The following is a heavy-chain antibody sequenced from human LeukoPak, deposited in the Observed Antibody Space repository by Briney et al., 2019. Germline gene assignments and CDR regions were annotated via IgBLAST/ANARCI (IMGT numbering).Heavy chain of an antibody. V-gene: IGHV3-66*01. J-gene: IGHJ6*02. D-gene: IGHD1-26*01. CDR3: ARSGELLRRNYYYYYGMDV. Sequence: PGGSLRLSCAASGFTVSSNYMSWVRQAPGKGLEWVSVIYSGGSTYYADSVKGRFTISRDNSKNTLYLQMNSLRAEDTAVYYCARSGELLRRNYYYYYGMDVWGQGTTVTVSS. CDR1: GFTVSSNY. CDR2: IYSGGST.